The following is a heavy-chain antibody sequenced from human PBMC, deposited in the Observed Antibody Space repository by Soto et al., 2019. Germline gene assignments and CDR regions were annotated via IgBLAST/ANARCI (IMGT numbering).Heavy chain of an antibody. CDR2: MFYSGST. CDR1: GGSIRSSSYS. CDR3: PGSGAQPDDGRYFEY. V-gene: IGHV4-39*01. J-gene: IGHJ4*02. Sequence: QLQLQESGPGLVRPSETLSLTCTVSGGSIRSSSYSWGWIRQSPGTGLEWVGSMFYSGSTFLHPSVVRRVTESLDMSNSQFSRKLTSVIRAVMTLFFCPGSGAQPDDGRYFEYCGRGTRGTVS. D-gene: IGHD3-10*01.